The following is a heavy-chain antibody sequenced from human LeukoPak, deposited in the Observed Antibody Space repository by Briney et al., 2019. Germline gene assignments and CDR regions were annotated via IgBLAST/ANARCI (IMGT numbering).Heavy chain of an antibody. J-gene: IGHJ4*02. D-gene: IGHD3-22*01. CDR2: ISGSGGST. V-gene: IGHV3-23*01. CDR1: GFTFSSYA. Sequence: PGGSLRLSCAASGFTFSSYAMSWVRQAPGKGLEWVSAISGSGGSTYYADSVKGRFTISRDNSKNTLYLQMNSLRAEDTAVYYCARYRANYYDSSGYFDQWGQGTLVTISS. CDR3: ARYRANYYDSSGYFDQ.